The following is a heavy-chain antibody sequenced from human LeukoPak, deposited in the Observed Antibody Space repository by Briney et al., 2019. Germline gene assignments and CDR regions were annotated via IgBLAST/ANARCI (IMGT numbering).Heavy chain of an antibody. CDR2: INHSGST. CDR3: ARAGSYYDSSGYYSLNDY. Sequence: SETLSLTCAVYGGSFSGYYWSWIRQPPGKGLEWIGEINHSGSTNYNPSLKSRVTISVDTSKNQSSLKLSSVTAADTAVYYCARAGSYYDSSGYYSLNDYWGQGTLVTVSS. CDR1: GGSFSGYY. J-gene: IGHJ4*02. D-gene: IGHD3-22*01. V-gene: IGHV4-34*01.